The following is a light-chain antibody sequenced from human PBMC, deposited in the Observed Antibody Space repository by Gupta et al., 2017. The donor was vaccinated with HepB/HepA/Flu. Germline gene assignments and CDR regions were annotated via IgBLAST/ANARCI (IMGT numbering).Light chain of an antibody. J-gene: IGKJ4*01. CDR2: GAA. CDR1: QSVSTN. Sequence: EIVITQSPATLSVSPGERATLSCRASQSVSTNLAWYQQKPGQAPRLLIYGAATRDTGITARFSGSGYGTEVTLTISSRQSEDFAVYYCQQYNNWPPLTFGGGTKVEIK. V-gene: IGKV3-15*01. CDR3: QQYNNWPPLT.